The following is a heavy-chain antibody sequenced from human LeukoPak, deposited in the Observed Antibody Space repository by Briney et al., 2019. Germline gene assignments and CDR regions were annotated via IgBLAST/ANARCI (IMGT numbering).Heavy chain of an antibody. J-gene: IGHJ6*03. D-gene: IGHD2-2*01. CDR3: ARGRTGYHLLPTKKDYSYYYVDV. V-gene: IGHV4-61*02. CDR2: IYTSGST. CDR1: GGSISSGSYY. Sequence: PSETLSLTCTVSGGSISSGSYYWSWIRQPAGKGLEWIGRIYTSGSTNYNPSLKSRVTISVDTSKNQFSLKLRSVTAADTAVYYCARGRTGYHLLPTKKDYSYYYVDVWDKGTTVTVSS.